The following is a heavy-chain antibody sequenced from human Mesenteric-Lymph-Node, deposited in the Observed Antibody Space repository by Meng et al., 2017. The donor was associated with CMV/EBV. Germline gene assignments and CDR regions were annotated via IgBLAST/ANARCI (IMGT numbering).Heavy chain of an antibody. CDR1: GGSISSSSYY. D-gene: IGHD6-6*01. Sequence: GSLRLSCTVSGGSISSSSYYWGWIRQPPGKGLEWIGSIYYSGSTYYNPSLKSRVTISVDTSKNQFSLKLSSVTAADTAVYYCARAYSSSYRVDYWGQGTLVTVSS. CDR3: ARAYSSSYRVDY. CDR2: IYYSGST. J-gene: IGHJ4*02. V-gene: IGHV4-39*07.